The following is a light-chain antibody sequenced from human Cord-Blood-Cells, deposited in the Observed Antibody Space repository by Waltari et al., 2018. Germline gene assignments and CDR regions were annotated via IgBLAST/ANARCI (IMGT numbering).Light chain of an antibody. Sequence: QSVLTQPPSASGTPGQRATISCSGSSSNIGSNTVTWYQQLPGTAPKLLIYSNKQRPAGVPDRFSGSKSCTSASLAISGLQSEDEADYYCAAWDDSLNGPVFGGGTQLTVL. CDR3: AAWDDSLNGPV. CDR2: SNK. V-gene: IGLV1-44*01. J-gene: IGLJ7*01. CDR1: SSNIGSNT.